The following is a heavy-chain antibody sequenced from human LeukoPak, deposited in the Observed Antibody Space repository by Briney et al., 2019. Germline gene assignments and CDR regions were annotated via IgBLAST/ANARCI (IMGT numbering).Heavy chain of an antibody. CDR3: AKPRAMTTGVGRYFDL. D-gene: IGHD1-1*01. Sequence: GGSLRPSCAASGFTFTSYAMSWIRQAPGKGLEWVSAISGGGEDTYYPDSVKGRFTISRDNSKNTLYLQMNSLRAEDTAIYYCAKPRAMTTGVGRYFDLWGRGTLVTVSS. CDR2: ISGGGEDT. CDR1: GFTFTSYA. J-gene: IGHJ2*01. V-gene: IGHV3-23*01.